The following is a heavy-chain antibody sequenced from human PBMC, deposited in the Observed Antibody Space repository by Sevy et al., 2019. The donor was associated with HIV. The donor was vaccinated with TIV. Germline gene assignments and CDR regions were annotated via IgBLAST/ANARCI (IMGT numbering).Heavy chain of an antibody. CDR3: ARDLPPSATTVAHFDF. Sequence: GGSLRLSCAASGFSFSNYVMNWVRQAPGKGLEWISYISSSGSRIYYADSVRGRFIISRDNAKNSLYLQMSSLRAEDTAVYYCARDLPPSATTVAHFDFWGQGTLVTVSS. V-gene: IGHV3-48*03. D-gene: IGHD4-17*01. CDR1: GFSFSNYV. J-gene: IGHJ4*02. CDR2: ISSSGSRI.